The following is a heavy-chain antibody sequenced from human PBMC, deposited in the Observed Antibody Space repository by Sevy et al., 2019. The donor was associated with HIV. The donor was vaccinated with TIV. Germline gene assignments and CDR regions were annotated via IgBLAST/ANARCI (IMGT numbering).Heavy chain of an antibody. CDR3: ARALGVEMATIPPFDI. Sequence: GGSLRLSCAASGFTFSSYSMNWVRQAPGKGLEWVSSISSSSSYIYYADSVKGRFTISRDNAKNSLYLHMNSLRAEDTAVYYCARALGVEMATIPPFDIWGQGTMVTVSS. D-gene: IGHD3-16*01. CDR1: GFTFSSYS. V-gene: IGHV3-21*01. CDR2: ISSSSSYI. J-gene: IGHJ3*02.